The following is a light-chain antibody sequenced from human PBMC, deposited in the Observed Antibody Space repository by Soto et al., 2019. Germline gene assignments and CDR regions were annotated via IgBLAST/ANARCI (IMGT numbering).Light chain of an antibody. CDR1: QSISSW. CDR2: NAS. V-gene: IGKV1-5*01. J-gene: IGKJ1*01. CDR3: QQYSTYWT. Sequence: DIQMTQSPSTLSASVGDRVTFTCRASQSISSWLAWYQQKPGKAPKLLIYNASSLQSGVPSRFSVSGSGTEFTLTISSLQPDDFATYYCQQYSTYWTFGQGTKVEIK.